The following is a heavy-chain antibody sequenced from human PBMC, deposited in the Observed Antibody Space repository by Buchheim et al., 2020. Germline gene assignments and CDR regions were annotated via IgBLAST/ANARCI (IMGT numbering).Heavy chain of an antibody. J-gene: IGHJ6*02. D-gene: IGHD4-17*01. Sequence: QVQLVESGGGVVQPGRSLRLSCAASGFTFSSYGMHWVRQAPGKGLEWVAVISYDGSNKYYVDSVKGRFTISRDNSKNTLYLQMNSLRAEDTAVYYCAKVTGDYTDVYYYGMDVWGQGTT. V-gene: IGHV3-30*18. CDR1: GFTFSSYG. CDR2: ISYDGSNK. CDR3: AKVTGDYTDVYYYGMDV.